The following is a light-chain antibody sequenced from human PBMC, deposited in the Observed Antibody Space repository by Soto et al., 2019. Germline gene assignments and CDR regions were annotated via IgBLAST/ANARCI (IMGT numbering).Light chain of an antibody. Sequence: DLVMTQSPDSLAVSLGERATINCKSSQTVLYSSNNKNYLAWYLQKPGQSPQLLIYLGSNRASGVPDRFSGSGSGTDFTLSISTVEAGDVGVYYCMQALQAPITFGQGTRLEI. CDR1: QTVLYSSNNKNY. CDR2: LGS. V-gene: IGKV4-1*01. CDR3: MQALQAPIT. J-gene: IGKJ5*01.